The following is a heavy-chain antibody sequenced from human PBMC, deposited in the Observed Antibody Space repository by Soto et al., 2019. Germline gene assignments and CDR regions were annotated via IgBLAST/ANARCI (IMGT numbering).Heavy chain of an antibody. J-gene: IGHJ4*02. CDR1: RFTFSSYA. CDR3: ARDVREKNYYDSSGNDSTPTLIDY. V-gene: IGHV3-30-3*01. D-gene: IGHD3-22*01. Sequence: QVQLVESGGGVVQPGRSLRLSCAASRFTFSSYAMHWVRQAPGKGLEWVAVISYDGSNKYYADSVKGRFTISRDNSKNTLYLQMNSLRAEDTAVYYCARDVREKNYYDSSGNDSTPTLIDYWGQGTLVTVSS. CDR2: ISYDGSNK.